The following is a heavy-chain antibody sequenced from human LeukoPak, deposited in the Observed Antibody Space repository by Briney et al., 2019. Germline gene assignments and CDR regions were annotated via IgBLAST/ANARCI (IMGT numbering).Heavy chain of an antibody. CDR2: TWYDGSNN. CDR1: GFTFRSYG. Sequence: GRPLRLSCAASGFTFRSYGMHWVRQAPGKGLEWVAVTWYDGSNNYYADSVKGRFTISRDNCKNALYLQMNRLRAEDTAVYYCTRGGYCSSTSCYVYYYGMDVWGQGTTVTVSS. D-gene: IGHD2-2*01. V-gene: IGHV3-33*01. CDR3: TRGGYCSSTSCYVYYYGMDV. J-gene: IGHJ6*02.